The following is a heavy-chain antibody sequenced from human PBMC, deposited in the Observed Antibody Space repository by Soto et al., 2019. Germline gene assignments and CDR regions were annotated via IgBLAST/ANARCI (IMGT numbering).Heavy chain of an antibody. Sequence: ASVKVSCKASGYTFTGYYMHWVRQAPGQGLEWIGWINPNSGGTNYAQKFQGRVTMTRDTSISTAYMELSRLRSDDTAVYYCARDGDYDESTAWDAFNIWYQGTMVAVSS. CDR2: INPNSGGT. V-gene: IGHV1-2*02. J-gene: IGHJ3*02. CDR3: ARDGDYDESTAWDAFNI. D-gene: IGHD3-22*01. CDR1: GYTFTGYY.